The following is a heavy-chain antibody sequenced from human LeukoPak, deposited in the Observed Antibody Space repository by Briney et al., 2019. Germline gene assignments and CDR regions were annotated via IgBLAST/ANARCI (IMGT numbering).Heavy chain of an antibody. J-gene: IGHJ4*02. D-gene: IGHD3-16*01. CDR1: GGSFSGYY. CDR2: INHSGST. CDR3: ARGRGVVGEPGFDY. V-gene: IGHV4-34*01. Sequence: SETLSLTCAVYGGSFSGYYWSWLRQPPGKGLEWIGEINHSGSTNHNPSLKSRVTISVDTSKNQFSLKLSSVTAADTAVYYCARGRGVVGEPGFDYWGQGTLVTVSS.